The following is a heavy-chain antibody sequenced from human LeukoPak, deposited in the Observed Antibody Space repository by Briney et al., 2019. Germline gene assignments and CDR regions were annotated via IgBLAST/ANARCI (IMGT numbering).Heavy chain of an antibody. V-gene: IGHV3-21*01. D-gene: IGHD2-15*01. CDR2: ISSSSSYI. J-gene: IGHJ4*02. Sequence: GGSLRLSCAASGFTFSSYSMNWVRQAPGKGLEWVSSISSSSSYIYYADSVKVRFTISRDNAKNSLSLQMNSLRAEDTAVYYCARDSERLVVVGAPKNYWGQGTLVTVSS. CDR3: ARDSERLVVVGAPKNY. CDR1: GFTFSSYS.